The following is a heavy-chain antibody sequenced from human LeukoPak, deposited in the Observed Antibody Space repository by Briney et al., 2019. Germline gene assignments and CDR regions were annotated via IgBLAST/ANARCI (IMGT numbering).Heavy chain of an antibody. J-gene: IGHJ4*02. CDR2: IYYSGST. Sequence: PLQTLSLTCNVSGGFISSGGYHWSRIRQHPGKGLEWIGYIYYSGSTYYNPSLKSRVTISVDTSKNQFSLKLSSVTAADTAVYYCARALYGSGSYYNEPHFDYWGQGTLVTVSS. CDR3: ARALYGSGSYYNEPHFDY. V-gene: IGHV4-31*03. CDR1: GGFISSGGYH. D-gene: IGHD3-10*01.